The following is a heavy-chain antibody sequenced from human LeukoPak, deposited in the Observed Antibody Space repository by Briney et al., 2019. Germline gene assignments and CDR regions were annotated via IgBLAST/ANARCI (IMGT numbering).Heavy chain of an antibody. J-gene: IGHJ4*02. CDR3: ARLAVARFFY. Sequence: PSETLSLTCAVYGGSFSGYYWSWIRQPPGKGLEWIGEINHSRSTNYNPSLKSRVTISVDTSKNQFSLKLSSVTAADTAVYYCARLAVARFFYWGQGTLVTVSS. V-gene: IGHV4-34*01. CDR1: GGSFSGYY. CDR2: INHSRST. D-gene: IGHD6-19*01.